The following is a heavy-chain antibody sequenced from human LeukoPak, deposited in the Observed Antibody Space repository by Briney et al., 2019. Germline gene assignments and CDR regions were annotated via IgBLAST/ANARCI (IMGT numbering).Heavy chain of an antibody. D-gene: IGHD3-22*01. CDR3: ARDWRDYYDSSGYVAD. CDR2: IWYDGSNK. CDR1: GFTFSSYG. V-gene: IGHV3-33*01. J-gene: IGHJ4*02. Sequence: GGSLRLSCAASGFTFSSYGMHWVRQAPGKGLEWVAVIWYDGSNKDYADSVKGRFTISRDNSKNTMYLQMNSLRAEDTAVYYCARDWRDYYDSSGYVADWGQGTLVTVSS.